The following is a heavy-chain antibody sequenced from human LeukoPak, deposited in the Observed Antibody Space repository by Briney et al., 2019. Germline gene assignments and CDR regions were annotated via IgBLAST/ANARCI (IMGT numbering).Heavy chain of an antibody. CDR3: AKTRPLDSSSWSHGDY. CDR2: ISGSGGST. J-gene: IGHJ4*02. Sequence: GGSLRLSCAASGFTFSSYAMSWVRQAPGKGLKWVSAISGSGGSTYYADSVKGRFTISRDNSKNTLYLQMNSLRAEDTAVYYCAKTRPLDSSSWSHGDYWGQGTLVTVSS. D-gene: IGHD6-13*01. CDR1: GFTFSSYA. V-gene: IGHV3-23*01.